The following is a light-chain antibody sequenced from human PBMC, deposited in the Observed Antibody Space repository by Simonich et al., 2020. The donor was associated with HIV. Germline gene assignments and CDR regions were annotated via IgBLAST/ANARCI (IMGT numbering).Light chain of an antibody. V-gene: IGLV1-40*01. CDR2: GHD. J-gene: IGLJ3*02. CDR3: QSSDSSLSGSV. CDR1: RSNIGAGYD. Sequence: SVLTQPPSVSGATGQRVTISCTGSRSNIGAGYDVHWYQQLPGTAPKLLIYGHDNRPAGVPDRVSGSKSGTSASLAITGLQADDEADYYCQSSDSSLSGSVFGGGTKLTVL.